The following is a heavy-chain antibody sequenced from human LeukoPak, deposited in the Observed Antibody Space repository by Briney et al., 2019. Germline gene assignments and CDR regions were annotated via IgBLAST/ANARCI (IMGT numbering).Heavy chain of an antibody. CDR2: ISSSSSYI. V-gene: IGHV3-21*01. D-gene: IGHD6-13*01. J-gene: IGHJ3*02. CDR1: GFTFSSYA. Sequence: GGSLRLSCAASGFTFSSYAMSWVRQAPGKGLEWVSSISSSSSYIYYADSVKGRFTISRDNAKNSLYLQMNSPRAEDTAVYYCARDSSSWYIYAFDIWGQGTMVTVSS. CDR3: ARDSSSWYIYAFDI.